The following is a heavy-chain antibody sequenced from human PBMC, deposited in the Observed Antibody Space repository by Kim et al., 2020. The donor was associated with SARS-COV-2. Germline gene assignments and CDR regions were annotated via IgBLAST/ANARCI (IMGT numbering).Heavy chain of an antibody. V-gene: IGHV3-7*03. Sequence: GGSLRLSCAASGFTFSSYWMTWVRQAPGKGLEWVADIKQDGTEIYYVDSVKGRFTISRDNAENSLYLQMNSLRADDTAVYYCARNSRSGWHRNVDYWGQGTLVTVSS. D-gene: IGHD6-19*01. CDR1: GFTFSSYW. CDR3: ARNSRSGWHRNVDY. CDR2: IKQDGTEI. J-gene: IGHJ4*02.